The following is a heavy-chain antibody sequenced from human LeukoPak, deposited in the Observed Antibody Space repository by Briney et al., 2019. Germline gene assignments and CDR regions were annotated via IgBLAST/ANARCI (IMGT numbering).Heavy chain of an antibody. J-gene: IGHJ3*02. V-gene: IGHV3-53*01. CDR3: VRKNRDFNAAFDI. CDR1: GFTVSNNY. Sequence: GGSLRLSCAASGFTVSNNYMSWVRQAPGRGLEWVSITYSVSSTNYADSVKGRFTISRDTSQNTLSLQMNSLRAEDTAVYYCVRKNRDFNAAFDIWGQGTVVTVSS. CDR2: TYSVSST. D-gene: IGHD2-21*02.